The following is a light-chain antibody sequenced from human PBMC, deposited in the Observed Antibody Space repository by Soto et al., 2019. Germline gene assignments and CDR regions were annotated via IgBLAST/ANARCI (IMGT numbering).Light chain of an antibody. V-gene: IGKV3-11*01. Sequence: EIVLTQSPATLSLSPGERGTLSCRASQSVSSYLAWYQQKPGHAPRLLIYDASNRATGIPDRFSGSGSGTDFTLTISSLEPEDYAVYYCQQRSTWPITFGQGTRLEIK. J-gene: IGKJ5*01. CDR1: QSVSSY. CDR2: DAS. CDR3: QQRSTWPIT.